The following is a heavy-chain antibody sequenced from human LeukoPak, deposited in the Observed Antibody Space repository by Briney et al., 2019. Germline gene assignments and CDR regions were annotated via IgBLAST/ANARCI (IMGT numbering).Heavy chain of an antibody. D-gene: IGHD4-17*01. J-gene: IGHJ4*02. Sequence: PGGSLRLSCAASGFTFSRSWMHWVRQAPGKGLVWVSRINTDGSDTMYADSVKGRFTISRDNAKNTLYLQMNSLKAEDTAVYYCATGSHYGDYDFLRQFDYWGQGTLVTVSS. CDR1: GFTFSRSW. CDR2: INTDGSDT. V-gene: IGHV3-74*03. CDR3: ATGSHYGDYDFLRQFDY.